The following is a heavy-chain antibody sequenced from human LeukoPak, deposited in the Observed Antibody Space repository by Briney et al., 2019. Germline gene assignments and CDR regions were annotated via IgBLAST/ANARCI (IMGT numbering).Heavy chain of an antibody. J-gene: IGHJ4*02. V-gene: IGHV4-34*01. CDR2: INHSGST. Sequence: GSLRLSCAASGFTFSSYAMSWLRQPPGKGLEWIGEINHSGSTNYNPSLKSRVTISVDTSKNQFSLKLSSVTAEDTAVYYCTRSTKVVSRTFDYWGQGTLVTVSS. CDR1: GFTFSSYA. D-gene: IGHD4-23*01. CDR3: TRSTKVVSRTFDY.